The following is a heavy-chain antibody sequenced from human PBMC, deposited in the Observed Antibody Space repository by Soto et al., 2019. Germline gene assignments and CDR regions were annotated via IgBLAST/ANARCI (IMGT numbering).Heavy chain of an antibody. D-gene: IGHD5-18*01. Sequence: PSETLSLTCAVYVGSFSGYYWSWIRQPPGKGLEWIGEINHSGSTNYNPSLKSRVTMSVDTSKNQFSLKLSSVTAAGTAVYYCARIYSGYNFGSGWGQGTLVTVSS. CDR1: VGSFSGYY. J-gene: IGHJ1*01. CDR2: INHSGST. V-gene: IGHV4-34*01. CDR3: ARIYSGYNFGSG.